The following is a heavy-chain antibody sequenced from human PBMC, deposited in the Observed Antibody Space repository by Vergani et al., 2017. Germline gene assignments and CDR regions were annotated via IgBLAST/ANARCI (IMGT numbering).Heavy chain of an antibody. CDR1: GYTFTSYD. Sequence: QVQLVQSGAEVKKPGASVKVSCKASGYTFTSYDINWVRQATGQGLEWMGWMNPNSGNTGYAQKFQGRVTMIRNTSISTAYMELSSLRSEDTAVYYCARAHCSSTSCYDWFDPWGQGTLVTVSS. J-gene: IGHJ5*02. CDR3: ARAHCSSTSCYDWFDP. V-gene: IGHV1-8*01. CDR2: MNPNSGNT. D-gene: IGHD2-2*01.